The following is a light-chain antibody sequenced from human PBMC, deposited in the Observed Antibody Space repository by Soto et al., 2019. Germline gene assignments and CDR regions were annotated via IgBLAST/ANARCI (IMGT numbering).Light chain of an antibody. CDR1: QSVSSN. V-gene: IGKV3-15*01. CDR2: GAS. Sequence: EIVMTQSPATLSVSPGERATLSCRASQSVSSNLAWFQQKPGQAPRLLIYGASTRATGIPARFSGSGSGTDFTLTISSLQSEDFAVYYCQQYNIWPLAFGPGTKVDIK. J-gene: IGKJ3*01. CDR3: QQYNIWPLA.